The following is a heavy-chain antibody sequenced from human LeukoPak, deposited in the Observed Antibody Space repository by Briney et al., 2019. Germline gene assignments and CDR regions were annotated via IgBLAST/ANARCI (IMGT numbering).Heavy chain of an antibody. CDR2: IYYSGST. D-gene: IGHD3-22*01. CDR3: ARDDGGAAYYYDSSGPR. V-gene: IGHV4-34*01. J-gene: IGHJ4*02. Sequence: SETLSLTRAVYGGSFSGYYWSWIRQPPGKGLEWLGSIYYSGSTYYNPSLKSRVTISVDTSKNQFSLKLSSVTAADTAVYYCARDDGGAAYYYDSSGPRWGQGTLVTVSS. CDR1: GGSFSGYY.